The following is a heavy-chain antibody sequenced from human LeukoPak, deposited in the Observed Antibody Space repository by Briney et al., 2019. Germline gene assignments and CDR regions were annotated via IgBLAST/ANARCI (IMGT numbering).Heavy chain of an antibody. CDR2: IYYSGST. V-gene: IGHV4-59*01. CDR1: GGSISSYY. J-gene: IGHJ6*02. D-gene: IGHD6-19*01. CDR3: ARDRPSYSSGWYRGMDV. Sequence: SETLSLTCTVSGGSISSYYWSWIRQPPGKGLEWIGYIYYSGSTNYNPSLESRVTISVDTSKNQFSLKLSSVTAADTAVYYCARDRPSYSSGWYRGMDVWGQGTTVTVSS.